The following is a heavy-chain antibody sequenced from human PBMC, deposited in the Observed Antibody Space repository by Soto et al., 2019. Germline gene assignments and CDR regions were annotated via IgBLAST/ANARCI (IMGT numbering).Heavy chain of an antibody. CDR2: INHSGST. CDR1: GGSFSGYY. CDR3: ARQVANYDILTGYYKMFDY. J-gene: IGHJ4*02. V-gene: IGHV4-34*01. D-gene: IGHD3-9*01. Sequence: SETLSLTCAVYGGSFSGYYWTWIRQPPGTGLEWIGEINHSGSTNYNPSLKSRVTISVDTSKNQFSLKLSSVTAADTAVYYCARQVANYDILTGYYKMFDYWGQGTLVTVSS.